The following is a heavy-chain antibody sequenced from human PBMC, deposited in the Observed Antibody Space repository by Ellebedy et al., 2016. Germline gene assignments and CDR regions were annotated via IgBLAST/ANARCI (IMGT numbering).Heavy chain of an antibody. CDR3: ARQDDNFFDP. V-gene: IGHV4-59*01. D-gene: IGHD5-24*01. J-gene: IGHJ5*02. CDR1: GGSINRFY. CDR2: IYHSGSA. Sequence: GSLRLSXTVSGGSINRFYWSWIRQSPGKTLEWIGYIYHSGSANYNPSLKSRATISVDTSKNQFSLRMTSVTAADTAVYYCARQDDNFFDPWGQGTLVTVSS.